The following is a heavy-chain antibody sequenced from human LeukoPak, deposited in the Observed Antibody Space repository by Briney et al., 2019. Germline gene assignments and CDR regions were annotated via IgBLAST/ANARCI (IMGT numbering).Heavy chain of an antibody. Sequence: SETLSLTCAVYGGSLSGYYWSWLREPPGKGGEWLGEINHSGSISYNPSLKSRGTVSVDTSKNQFSLKLSSVSAADTAVYYCARDGYHILTSYYSGVSLRYMDVWGKGTTVTVSS. J-gene: IGHJ6*03. CDR2: INHSGSI. CDR3: ARDGYHILTSYYSGVSLRYMDV. CDR1: GGSLSGYY. D-gene: IGHD3-9*01. V-gene: IGHV4-34*01.